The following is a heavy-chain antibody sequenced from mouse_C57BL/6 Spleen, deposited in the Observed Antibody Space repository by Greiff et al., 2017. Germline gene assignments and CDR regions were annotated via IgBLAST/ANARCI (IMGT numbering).Heavy chain of an antibody. V-gene: IGHV5-17*01. D-gene: IGHD1-1*01. Sequence: EVKLMESGGGLVKPGGSLKLSCAASGFTFSDYGMHWVRQAPEKGLEWVAYISSGSSTIYYADTVKGRFTISRDNAKNTLFLQMTSLRSEDTAMYYCARRAHYYGSSYEYYFDYWGQGTTLTVSS. CDR2: ISSGSSTI. CDR3: ARRAHYYGSSYEYYFDY. CDR1: GFTFSDYG. J-gene: IGHJ2*01.